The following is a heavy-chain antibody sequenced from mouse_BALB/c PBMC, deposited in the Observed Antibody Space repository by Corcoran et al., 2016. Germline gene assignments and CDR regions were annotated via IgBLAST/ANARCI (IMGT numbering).Heavy chain of an antibody. J-gene: IGHJ3*01. CDR3: ARAWFAY. Sequence: EVLLQPSGPELVKPGASVKIPCKASGYTFTDYNMDWVKQSPGKSLEWIGDINPNNGGTIYNQKFKGKATLTVDKSSSTAYMELRSLTSEDTAVYYWARAWFAYWGQGTLVTVSA. CDR2: INPNNGGT. V-gene: IGHV1-18*01. CDR1: GYTFTDYN.